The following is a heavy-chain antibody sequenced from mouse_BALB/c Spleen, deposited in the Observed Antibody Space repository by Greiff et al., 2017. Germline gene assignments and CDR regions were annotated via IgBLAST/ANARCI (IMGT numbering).Heavy chain of an antibody. CDR2: INPGSGGT. V-gene: IGHV1-54*01. Sequence: QVQLKQSGAELVRPGTSVKVSCKASGYAFTNYLIEWVKQRPGQGLEWIGVINPGSGGTNYNEKFKGKATLTADKSSSTAYMQLSSLTSDDSAVYFCARYYYGSLHAMDYWGQGTSVTVSS. CDR3: ARYYYGSLHAMDY. D-gene: IGHD1-1*01. J-gene: IGHJ4*01. CDR1: GYAFTNYL.